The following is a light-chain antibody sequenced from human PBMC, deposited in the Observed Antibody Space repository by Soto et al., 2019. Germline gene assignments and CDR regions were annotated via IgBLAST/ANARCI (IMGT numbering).Light chain of an antibody. J-gene: IGLJ1*01. CDR2: EGS. Sequence: QSVLTQPASVSGCPGQSITISCTGASSDVGSYNLVSWYQQHPGKAPKLMIYEGSKRPSGVSNRFSGSKSGNTASLTISGLQAEDEADYYCCSYAGSSTSPYVFGTGTKVTVL. CDR3: CSYAGSSTSPYV. V-gene: IGLV2-23*01. CDR1: SSDVGSYNL.